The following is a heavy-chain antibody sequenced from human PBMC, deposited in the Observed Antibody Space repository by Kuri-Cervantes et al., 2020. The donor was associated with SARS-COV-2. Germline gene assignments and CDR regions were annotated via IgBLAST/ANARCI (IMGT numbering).Heavy chain of an antibody. CDR1: GFTFSNYA. CDR2: ISYHGHDT. CDR3: AKGFMEIPPTRYYDP. Sequence: LSLTCAASGFTFSNYAMSWVRQAPGKGLEWVSVISYHGHDTYYADSVKGRFTISRDSSKDTPYLQMNSLRAEDTAIYYCAKGFMEIPPTRYYDPWGQGTLVTVSS. V-gene: IGHV3-23*01. J-gene: IGHJ5*02. D-gene: IGHD3-10*01.